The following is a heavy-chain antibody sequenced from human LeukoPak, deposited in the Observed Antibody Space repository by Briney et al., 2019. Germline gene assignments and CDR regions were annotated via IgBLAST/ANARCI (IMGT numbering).Heavy chain of an antibody. CDR2: IYYSGST. CDR1: GGSISSYY. Sequence: SETLSLTCTVSGGSISSYYWSWIRQPPGKGLEWIGYIYYSGSTNYNPSLKSRVTISVETSKNEFSLKLRSVTAADTAVYYCARVTGYRIEDYFDYWDQGTLVTVSS. J-gene: IGHJ4*02. CDR3: ARVTGYRIEDYFDY. V-gene: IGHV4-59*01. D-gene: IGHD6-13*01.